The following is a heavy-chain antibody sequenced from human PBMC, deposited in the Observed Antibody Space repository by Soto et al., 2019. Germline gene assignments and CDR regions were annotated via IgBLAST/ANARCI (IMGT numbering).Heavy chain of an antibody. J-gene: IGHJ6*02. D-gene: IGHD2-2*01. CDR2: IYYSGST. CDR3: ARDRPQYQLLDYGMDV. Sequence: SETRSLTCTVSGGSISSYYWSWIRQPPGKGLEWIGYIYYSGSTNYNPSLKSRVTISVDTSKNQFSLKLSSVTAADTAVYYCARDRPQYQLLDYGMDVWGQGTMLTVSS. CDR1: GGSISSYY. V-gene: IGHV4-59*12.